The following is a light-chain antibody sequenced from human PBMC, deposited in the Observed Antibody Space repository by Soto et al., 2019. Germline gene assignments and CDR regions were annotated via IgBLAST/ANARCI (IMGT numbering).Light chain of an antibody. Sequence: DIQMTQSPSSLSASVGDRVTITCRASQTIDNNLNRYHQKPGKAPRLLIYVAFSLQSGVPSRFSGSGSGTDFTRTISSLQPDDFATYFCQQSFSMPYTFGQGTILEIK. CDR1: QTIDNN. J-gene: IGKJ2*01. CDR2: VAF. CDR3: QQSFSMPYT. V-gene: IGKV1-39*01.